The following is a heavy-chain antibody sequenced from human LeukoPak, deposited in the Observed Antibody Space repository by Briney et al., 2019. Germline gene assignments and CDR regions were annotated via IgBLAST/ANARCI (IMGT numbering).Heavy chain of an antibody. V-gene: IGHV1-69*05. Sequence: SVEVSFKASGGPFSSYAISWVRPAPGQGVGWMGGIIPIFGTANYSQKFQGRVTITTDESTSTAYMELSSLRSEDTAVYYCARDHRPGPYNWNDGGFDYWGQGTLVTVSS. CDR3: ARDHRPGPYNWNDGGFDY. CDR2: IIPIFGTA. CDR1: GGPFSSYA. D-gene: IGHD1-1*01. J-gene: IGHJ4*02.